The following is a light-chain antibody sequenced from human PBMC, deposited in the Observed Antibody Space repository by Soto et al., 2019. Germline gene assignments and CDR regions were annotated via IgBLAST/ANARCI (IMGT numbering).Light chain of an antibody. Sequence: ALTQPRSVSGSPGQSVTISCTGTSSDVGGYNYVSWYQQHPGKAPKLMIYDVSKRPSGVPDRFSGSKSGNTASLTISGLQAEDEADYYCCSYAGSYTYVFGTGTKVTAL. CDR1: SSDVGGYNY. V-gene: IGLV2-11*01. J-gene: IGLJ1*01. CDR2: DVS. CDR3: CSYAGSYTYV.